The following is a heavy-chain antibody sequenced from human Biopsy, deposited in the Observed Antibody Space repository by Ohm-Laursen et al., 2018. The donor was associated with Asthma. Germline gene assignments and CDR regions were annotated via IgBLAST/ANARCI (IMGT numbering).Heavy chain of an antibody. CDR3: VRHQYSSSWSTFDY. V-gene: IGHV4-39*01. CDR1: GGSITSSSYY. D-gene: IGHD3-22*01. J-gene: IGHJ4*02. CDR2: MYHSGSP. Sequence: ETLSLTCAVSGGSITSSSYYWGWIRQPPGKGMEWIGSMYHSGSPYYHPSLKSRATISVDTPKNQLSLKMSSVTAADTAVYFCVRHQYSSSWSTFDYWGQGALVTVSS.